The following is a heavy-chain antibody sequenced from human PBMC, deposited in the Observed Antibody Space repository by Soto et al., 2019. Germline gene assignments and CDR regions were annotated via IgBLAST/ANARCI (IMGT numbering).Heavy chain of an antibody. CDR1: GFTFTGYA. D-gene: IGHD4-17*01. CDR3: ARGGSGDFRASGF. J-gene: IGHJ4*02. Sequence: QVHLVESGGGVVQPGRSRSLSCAASGFTFTGYAMHWVRQAPGKGLEWVALISFDGVNPYYADSVEVRFTISRDNSKNTLYLQMSGLRNEDTAVYYCARGGSGDFRASGFWGQGTLVTVSS. V-gene: IGHV3-30-3*01. CDR2: ISFDGVNP.